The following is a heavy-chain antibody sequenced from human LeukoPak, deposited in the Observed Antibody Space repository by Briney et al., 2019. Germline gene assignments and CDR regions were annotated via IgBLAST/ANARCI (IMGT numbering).Heavy chain of an antibody. CDR1: GLMFTSYD. CDR3: VRDGEGVAISVNYWFDP. CDR2: RNPNNGNT. V-gene: IGHV1-8*01. J-gene: IGHJ5*02. Sequence: ASVRVSCKATGLMFTSYDIDRVRQASGQWLEWMGWRNPNNGNTGYAQKFQGRATMTRDTSISTAYMELRGLSSEDTAVYYCVRDGEGVAISVNYWFDPWGQGTLVTVSS. D-gene: IGHD3-10*01.